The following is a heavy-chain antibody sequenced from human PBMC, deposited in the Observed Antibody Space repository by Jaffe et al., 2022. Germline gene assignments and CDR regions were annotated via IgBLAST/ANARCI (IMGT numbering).Heavy chain of an antibody. CDR3: ARDRYCSGGSCYSYYYMDV. D-gene: IGHD2-15*01. Sequence: QVQLQESGPGLVKPSETLSLTCTVSGGSISSYYWSWIRQPPGKGLEWIGYIYYSGSTNYNPSLKSRVTISVDTSKNQFSLKLSSVTAADTAVYYCARDRYCSGGSCYSYYYMDVWGKGTTVTVSS. CDR2: IYYSGST. J-gene: IGHJ6*03. V-gene: IGHV4-59*01. CDR1: GGSISSYY.